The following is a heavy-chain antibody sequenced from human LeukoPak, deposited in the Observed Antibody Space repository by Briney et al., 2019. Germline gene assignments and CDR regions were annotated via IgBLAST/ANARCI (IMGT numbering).Heavy chain of an antibody. CDR3: ARLPGYCSGGSCSPFDY. V-gene: IGHV3-21*01. Sequence: PGGSLRLSCAASGFTFSSYSMNWVRQAPGKGLEWVSSISSSSSYIYYADSVKGRFTISRDNAKNSLYLQMNSLRAEDTAVYYCARLPGYCSGGSCSPFDYWGQGTLVTVSS. CDR2: ISSSSSYI. CDR1: GFTFSSYS. J-gene: IGHJ4*02. D-gene: IGHD2-15*01.